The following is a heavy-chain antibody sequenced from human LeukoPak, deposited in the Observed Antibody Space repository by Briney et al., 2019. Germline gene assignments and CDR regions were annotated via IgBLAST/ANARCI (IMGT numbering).Heavy chain of an antibody. CDR3: ASLYYYGSGSGLGY. CDR2: INHSGST. V-gene: IGHV4-34*01. D-gene: IGHD3-10*01. Sequence: SETLSLTCAVYGGSFSGYYWSWIRQPPGKGLNWIGEINHSGSTNYNPSLKSRVTISVDTSKNQFSLKLSSVTAADTAVYYCASLYYYGSGSGLGYWGRGTLVTVSS. J-gene: IGHJ4*02. CDR1: GGSFSGYY.